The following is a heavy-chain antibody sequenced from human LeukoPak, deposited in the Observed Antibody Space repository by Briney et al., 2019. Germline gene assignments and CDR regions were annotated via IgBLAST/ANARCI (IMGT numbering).Heavy chain of an antibody. CDR1: GYTFTGYY. CDR2: INPNSGGT. Sequence: GASVTVSCKASGYTFTGYYMHWVRQAPGQGLEWMGWINPNSGGTNYAQKFQGRVTMTRDTSISTAYMELSRLRSDDTAVYYCARDRVAVAGTKARDFDYWGQGTLVTVSS. D-gene: IGHD6-19*01. CDR3: ARDRVAVAGTKARDFDY. V-gene: IGHV1-2*02. J-gene: IGHJ4*02.